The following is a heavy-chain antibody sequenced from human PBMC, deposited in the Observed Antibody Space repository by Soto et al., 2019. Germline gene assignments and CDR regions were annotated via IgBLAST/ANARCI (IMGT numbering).Heavy chain of an antibody. CDR1: GFTFSSYA. V-gene: IGHV3-23*01. J-gene: IGHJ6*02. CDR2: ISGSGGST. Sequence: GGSLRLSCASSGFTFSSYAMSWVRQAPGKGLEWVSAISGSGGSTYYADSVKGRFTISRDNSKNTLYLQMNSLRAEDTAVYYCAKDLSVTTYYGKDVWGQGTTVTVSS. D-gene: IGHD3-3*01. CDR3: AKDLSVTTYYGKDV.